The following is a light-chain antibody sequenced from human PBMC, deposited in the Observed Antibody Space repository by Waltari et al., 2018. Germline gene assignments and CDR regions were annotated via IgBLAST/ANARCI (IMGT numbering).Light chain of an antibody. V-gene: IGKV3-20*01. CDR3: QQYGSSVMYT. CDR2: GAS. J-gene: IGKJ2*01. Sequence: VLTQSPVILSLSPGESATLSCRASQRLSKNYLAWYRQKPGRAPTLLIYGASSRATGIPGRFSGSGSGTDFSLTINRLEPEDFAVYYCQQYGSSVMYTFGQGTKLEIK. CDR1: QRLSKNY.